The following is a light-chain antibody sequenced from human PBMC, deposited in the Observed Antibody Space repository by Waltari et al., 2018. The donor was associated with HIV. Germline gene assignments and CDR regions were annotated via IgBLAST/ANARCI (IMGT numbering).Light chain of an antibody. J-gene: IGLJ2*01. CDR2: EVS. CDR1: SSDVGGYNY. CDR3: SSYAGSNNFVV. Sequence: QSALTQPPSASGSPGQSVTISCTGTSSDVGGYNYVSWYQQHPGKAPKLMIYEVSKRPSGVPDLFSGSKSGNTASRTVSGLQAEDEADYYCSSYAGSNNFVVFGGGTKLTVL. V-gene: IGLV2-8*01.